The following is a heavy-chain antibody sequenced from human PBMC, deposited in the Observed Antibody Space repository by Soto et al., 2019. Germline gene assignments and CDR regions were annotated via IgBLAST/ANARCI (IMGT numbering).Heavy chain of an antibody. CDR2: IIPIFGTA. CDR3: AARYCSGGSCYFVGLFDY. Sequence: SVKLSCKDSVGTFSSYAISWVRQAPGQGLEWMGGIIPIFGTANYAQKFQGRVTITADESTSTAYMELSSLRSEDTAVYYCAARYCSGGSCYFVGLFDYWGQGALVTVSS. CDR1: VGTFSSYA. D-gene: IGHD2-15*01. V-gene: IGHV1-69*13. J-gene: IGHJ4*02.